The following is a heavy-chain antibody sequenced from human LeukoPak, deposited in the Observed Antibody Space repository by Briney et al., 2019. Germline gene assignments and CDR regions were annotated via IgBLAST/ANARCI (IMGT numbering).Heavy chain of an antibody. CDR2: ISYDESNK. Sequence: PGRSLRLSCAASGFTFSTYAMLGVRQAPGGGVEWVAVISYDESNKYYADSVKGRFTISRDTSKNTLYLQMNSLRAEDTAVYYCAREMYQDTSGYPGFDPWGQGTLVTVSS. J-gene: IGHJ5*02. CDR3: AREMYQDTSGYPGFDP. D-gene: IGHD3-22*01. CDR1: GFTFSTYA. V-gene: IGHV3-30*01.